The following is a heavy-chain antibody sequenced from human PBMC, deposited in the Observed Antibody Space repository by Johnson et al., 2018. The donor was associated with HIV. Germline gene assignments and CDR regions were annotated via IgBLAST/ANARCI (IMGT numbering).Heavy chain of an antibody. J-gene: IGHJ3*02. CDR2: INSDGSST. D-gene: IGHD2-15*01. CDR1: GFTFSSYW. Sequence: VQLVESGGGLVQPGGSPRLSCAASGFTFSSYWMHWVRQAPGKGLVWVSRINSDGSSTSYADSVKGRFTISRDTSKNTLYLQMNSLRGDDTAVYYCTRVSSTSWALDIWGQGTLVTVSS. CDR3: TRVSSTSWALDI. V-gene: IGHV3-74*01.